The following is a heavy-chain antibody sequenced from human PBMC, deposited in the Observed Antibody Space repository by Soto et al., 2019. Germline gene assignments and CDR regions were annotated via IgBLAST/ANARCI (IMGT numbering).Heavy chain of an antibody. V-gene: IGHV4-59*01. Sequence: SETLSLTCTVSGGSISSYYWSWIRQPPGKGLEWIGYIYYSGSTNYNPSLKSRVTISVDTSKNQFSLKLSSVTAADTAVYYCARVDDFWTEAWFDPWGQGTLVTVSS. CDR2: IYYSGST. J-gene: IGHJ5*02. CDR3: ARVDDFWTEAWFDP. CDR1: GGSISSYY. D-gene: IGHD3-3*01.